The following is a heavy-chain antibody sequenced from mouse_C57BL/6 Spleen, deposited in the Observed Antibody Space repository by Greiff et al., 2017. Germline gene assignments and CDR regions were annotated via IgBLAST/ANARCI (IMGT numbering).Heavy chain of an antibody. CDR2: INPYNGGT. V-gene: IGHV1-19*01. CDR3: ATTVVAKWYFDY. D-gene: IGHD1-1*01. Sequence: EVKLLESGPVLVKPGASVKMSCKASGYTFTDYYMNWVKQSHGKSLEWIGVINPYNGGTSYNQKFKGKATLTVDKSSSTAYMELNSLTSEDSAVYYCATTVVAKWYFDYWGQGTTLTVSS. CDR1: GYTFTDYY. J-gene: IGHJ2*01.